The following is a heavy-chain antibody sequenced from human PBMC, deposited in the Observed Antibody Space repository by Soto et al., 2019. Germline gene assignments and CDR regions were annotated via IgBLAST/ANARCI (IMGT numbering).Heavy chain of an antibody. CDR3: AREGGTTGTTPEFWFDP. CDR2: IHCGNGNT. J-gene: IGHJ5*02. Sequence: GASLKVSCKASGYTFTRYGIHWVRRAPGQRLEWMGWIHCGNGNTRYSTKLQGRVTITRDPSARTGYMELSSLRSEDTAVYYCAREGGTTGTTPEFWFDPWGQGTLVTVSS. V-gene: IGHV1-3*01. D-gene: IGHD1-1*01. CDR1: GYTFTRYG.